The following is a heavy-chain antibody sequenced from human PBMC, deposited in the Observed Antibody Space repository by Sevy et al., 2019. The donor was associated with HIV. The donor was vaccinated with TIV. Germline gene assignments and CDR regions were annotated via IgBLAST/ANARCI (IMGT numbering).Heavy chain of an antibody. D-gene: IGHD1-26*01. J-gene: IGHJ6*03. CDR3: ASSYGYYYLDV. CDR1: GFTFSTYS. Sequence: GGSLRLSCAASGFTFSTYSMNWVRQAPGKGLEWVSSITSTSSYVYYADSVKGRFTISRDNAENSLHLQMSSLRAEDTAVYYCASSYGYYYLDVWGKGTTVIVSS. CDR2: ITSTSSYV. V-gene: IGHV3-21*01.